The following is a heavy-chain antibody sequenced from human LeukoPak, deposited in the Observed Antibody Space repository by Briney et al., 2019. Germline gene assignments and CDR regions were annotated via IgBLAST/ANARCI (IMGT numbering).Heavy chain of an antibody. J-gene: IGHJ4*02. Sequence: GASVKVSCKASVGTFSSYAISWVRQAPGQGLEWMGRIIPILGIANYAQKFQGRVTITADKSTSTAYMELSSLRSEDTAVYYCARDGGSEYSGYAGDWGQGTLVTVSS. CDR1: VGTFSSYA. CDR2: IIPILGIA. V-gene: IGHV1-69*04. CDR3: ARDGGSEYSGYAGD. D-gene: IGHD5-12*01.